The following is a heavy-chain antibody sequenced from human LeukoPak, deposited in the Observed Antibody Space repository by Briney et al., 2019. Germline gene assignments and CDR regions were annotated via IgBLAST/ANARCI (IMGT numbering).Heavy chain of an antibody. CDR2: INHSGST. D-gene: IGHD3-22*01. CDR1: GGSFIAFH. J-gene: IGHJ4*02. Sequence: PSETLSPTCAVYGGSFIAFHWNWIPQPPGKGRECSGDINHSGSTNYNPSLTSRVTISVDPSKNQFSLNLSSVTAADTAVYYCASSPYYYEANGDSGGWGKGVLVS. CDR3: ASSPYYYEANGDSGG. V-gene: IGHV4-34*01.